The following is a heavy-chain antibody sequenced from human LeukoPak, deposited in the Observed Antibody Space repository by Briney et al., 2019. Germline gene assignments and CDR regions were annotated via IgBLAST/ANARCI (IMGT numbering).Heavy chain of an antibody. CDR1: GFTFSDYY. D-gene: IGHD6-19*01. CDR3: AKKGVRIAVAGSGDAFDI. V-gene: IGHV3-11*03. CDR2: IRSSSSYT. Sequence: PGGSLRLSCAASGFTFSDYYMSWIRQAPGKGLEWVSYIRSSSSYTNYADSVKGRFTISRDNSKNTLHLQMNSLRAEDTAVYYCAKKGVRIAVAGSGDAFDIWGQGTMVTVSS. J-gene: IGHJ3*02.